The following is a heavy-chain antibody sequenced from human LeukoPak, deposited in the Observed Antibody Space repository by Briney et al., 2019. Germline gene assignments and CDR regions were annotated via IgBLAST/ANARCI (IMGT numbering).Heavy chain of an antibody. V-gene: IGHV7-4-1*02. J-gene: IGHJ4*02. Sequence: RASVKVSCKASGYTFTRNTINWVRQAPGQGLEWMGWVNANTGNPTYAQGFTGRFVFSSDTSVSTAYLQISSLKAEDTAVYYCARGRYCSSASCYHDYWGQGTLVTVSS. CDR2: VNANTGNP. CDR1: GYTFTRNT. CDR3: ARGRYCSSASCYHDY. D-gene: IGHD2-2*01.